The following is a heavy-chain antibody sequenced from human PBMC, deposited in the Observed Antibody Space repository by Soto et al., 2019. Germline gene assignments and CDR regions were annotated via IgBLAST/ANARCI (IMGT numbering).Heavy chain of an antibody. CDR1: GGSISDTSYY. J-gene: IGHJ4*02. CDR2: ICYSGTT. V-gene: IGHV4-39*01. CDR3: ARHRRETGTYAQPLDY. D-gene: IGHD1-1*01. Sequence: PSETLSLTCTVSGGSISDTSYYWGWVRQPPGKGLEWIGSICYSGTTYYIPSLKSRVTMSVDTSKNQLSLSLNSVTAADTALYFCARHRRETGTYAQPLDYWGQGTLVTVSS.